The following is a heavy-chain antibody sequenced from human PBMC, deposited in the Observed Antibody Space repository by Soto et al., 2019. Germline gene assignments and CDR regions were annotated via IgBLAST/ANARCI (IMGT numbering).Heavy chain of an antibody. Sequence: GGSLRLSCAASGFTFSIYWMSWVRQAPGKGLEWVANIKQDGSEKYYVDSVKGRFTISRDNAKNSLYLQMNSLRAEDTAVYYCARFYYDSSGYLPSPYYYYYGMDVWGQGTTVTVSS. J-gene: IGHJ6*02. CDR1: GFTFSIYW. D-gene: IGHD3-22*01. CDR2: IKQDGSEK. V-gene: IGHV3-7*04. CDR3: ARFYYDSSGYLPSPYYYYYGMDV.